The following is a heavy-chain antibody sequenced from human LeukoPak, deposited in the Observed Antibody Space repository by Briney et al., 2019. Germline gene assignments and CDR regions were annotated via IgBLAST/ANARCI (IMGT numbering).Heavy chain of an antibody. CDR2: IYYSGTT. CDR1: AGSISSHY. CDR3: ARGVYIAAAQYGY. Sequence: SETLSLTCSVSAGSISSHYWSWIRQPPGRGLEWIGYIYYSGTTNYNPSLKSRVTISVDTSKNQFSLKLSSVTAADTAVYYCARGVYIAAAQYGYWGQGTLVTVSS. J-gene: IGHJ4*02. V-gene: IGHV4-59*11. D-gene: IGHD6-13*01.